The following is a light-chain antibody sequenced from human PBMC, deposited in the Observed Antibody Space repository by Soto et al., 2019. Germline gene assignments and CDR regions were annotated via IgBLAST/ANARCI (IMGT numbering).Light chain of an antibody. V-gene: IGKV1-5*03. CDR2: KAT. CDR3: QQYNDYQYT. CDR1: QSITTW. J-gene: IGKJ2*01. Sequence: DIEMTQSPSTLSASVGDRVTITCRASQSITTWLAWYQQKPGKAPKLLIYKATNVQTGVPSRFSGSGYGTEFSLTISSLQPEDFAIYYCQQYNDYQYTFGQGTKLEIK.